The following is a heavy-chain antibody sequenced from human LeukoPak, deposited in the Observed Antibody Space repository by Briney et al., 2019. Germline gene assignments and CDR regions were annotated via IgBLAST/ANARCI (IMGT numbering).Heavy chain of an antibody. Sequence: PGGSLRLSCAASGFTFSSYSMNWVRQAPGKGLEWVSCISSSRSYTYYADSVKGRFTISRDNAKNSLYLEMNSLRAEDMALYYCARAQYYDFWSGYDYWGQGTLVTVSS. CDR1: GFTFSSYS. CDR2: ISSSRSYT. J-gene: IGHJ4*02. V-gene: IGHV3-21*04. CDR3: ARAQYYDFWSGYDY. D-gene: IGHD3-3*01.